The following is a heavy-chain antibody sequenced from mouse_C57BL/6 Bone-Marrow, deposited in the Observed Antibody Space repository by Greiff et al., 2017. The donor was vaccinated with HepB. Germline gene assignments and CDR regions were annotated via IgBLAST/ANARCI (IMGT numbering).Heavy chain of an antibody. J-gene: IGHJ3*01. CDR1: GFTFSSYA. CDR2: ISDGGSYT. Sequence: EVKVVESGGGLVKPGGSLKLSCAASGFTFSSYAMSWVRQTPEKRLEWVATISDGGSYTYYPDNVKGRFTISRDNAKNNLYLQMSHLKSEDTAMYYCARDGWTRFAYWGQGTLVTVSA. CDR3: ARDGWTRFAY. D-gene: IGHD3-3*01. V-gene: IGHV5-4*01.